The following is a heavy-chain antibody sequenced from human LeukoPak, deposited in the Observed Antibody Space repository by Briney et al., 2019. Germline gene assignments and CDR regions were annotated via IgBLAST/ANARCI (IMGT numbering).Heavy chain of an antibody. V-gene: IGHV4-39*07. J-gene: IGHJ3*02. CDR1: GGSISSSSHY. CDR3: ARLFYYDSSGYYDAFDI. Sequence: SETLSLTCTVSGGSISSSSHYWGWIRQPPGKGLEWIGSIDYSGTTSYNPPLKSRVTISVDTSKNQFSLKLSSVTAADTAVYYCARLFYYDSSGYYDAFDIWGQGTMVTVSS. D-gene: IGHD3-22*01. CDR2: IDYSGTT.